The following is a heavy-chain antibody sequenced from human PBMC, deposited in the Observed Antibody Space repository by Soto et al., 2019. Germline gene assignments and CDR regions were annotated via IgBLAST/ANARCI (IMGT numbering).Heavy chain of an antibody. D-gene: IGHD4-17*01. CDR1: GYTFTSYY. CDR3: ARVNGPESRDNWFDP. V-gene: IGHV1-46*01. J-gene: IGHJ5*02. CDR2: INPSGGST. Sequence: ASVKVSCKASGYTFTSYYMHWVRQAPGQGLEWMGIINPSGGSTSYAQKFQGRVTMTRDTSTSTVYMELSSLRSEDTAVYYCARVNGPESRDNWFDPWGQGTPVTVSS.